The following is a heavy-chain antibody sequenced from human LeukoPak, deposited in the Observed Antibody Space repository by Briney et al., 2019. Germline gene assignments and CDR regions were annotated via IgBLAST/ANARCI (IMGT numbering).Heavy chain of an antibody. J-gene: IGHJ5*02. Sequence: SETLSLTCTVSGGSISSSSYYWGWIRQPPGKGQEWIGNINYSGSTNYNPSLKSRVTISVDTSRKQFSLKLHSVSAADTAVYYCARDRGRATWFDPWGQGTVVTVSS. CDR2: INYSGST. CDR1: GGSISSSSYY. CDR3: ARDRGRATWFDP. D-gene: IGHD3-10*01. V-gene: IGHV4-39*07.